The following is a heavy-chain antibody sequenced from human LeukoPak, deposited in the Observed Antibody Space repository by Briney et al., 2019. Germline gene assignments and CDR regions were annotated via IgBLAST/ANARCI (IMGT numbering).Heavy chain of an antibody. V-gene: IGHV3-73*01. CDR2: IRSKAHSYAT. J-gene: IGHJ4*02. CDR1: GFTFSGSS. CDR3: TSRGWP. D-gene: IGHD6-19*01. Sequence: GGSLRLSCAASGFTFSGSSMQWVRQSPGKGLEWVGRIRSKAHSYATAYAASVKGRFTISRDDSKNTAYLQMNSLKTEDTAVYYCTSRGWPWGQGTLVTVSS.